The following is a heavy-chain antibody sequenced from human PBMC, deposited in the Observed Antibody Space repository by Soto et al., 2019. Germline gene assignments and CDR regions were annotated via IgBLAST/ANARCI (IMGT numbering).Heavy chain of an antibody. CDR1: GDSVSSNSAA. CDR3: AREGHTYDFWSGYDRLPMV. CDR2: TYYRSKWYN. Sequence: SQTLSLTCAISGDSVSSNSAAWNWIRQSPSRGLEWLGRTYYRSKWYNDYAVSVKSRITINPDTSKNQFSLQLNSVTPEDTAVYYCAREGHTYDFWSGYDRLPMVWGQGTLVTVSS. V-gene: IGHV6-1*01. D-gene: IGHD3-3*01. J-gene: IGHJ4*02.